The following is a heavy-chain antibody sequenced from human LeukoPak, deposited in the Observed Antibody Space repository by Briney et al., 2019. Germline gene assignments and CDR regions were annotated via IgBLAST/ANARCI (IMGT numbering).Heavy chain of an antibody. CDR3: AKDGVLVPY. J-gene: IGHJ4*02. V-gene: IGHV3-23*01. CDR1: GFTFSSHA. Sequence: GGSLRLSCAASGFTFSSHAMSWVRQPPGKGLEWVAAISGSGGSTYYADSVKGRFTISRDNSKNTLYLQMNSLRAEDTAVYYCAKDGVLVPYWGQGTLVTVSS. CDR2: ISGSGGST. D-gene: IGHD3-3*02.